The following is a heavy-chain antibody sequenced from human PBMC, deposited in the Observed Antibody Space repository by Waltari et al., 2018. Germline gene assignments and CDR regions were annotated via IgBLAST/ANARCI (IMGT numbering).Heavy chain of an antibody. D-gene: IGHD3-10*01. CDR1: GFTVSSNY. CDR2: IYSGGST. Sequence: EVQLVESGGGLIQPGGSLRLSCAASGFTVSSNYMSWFRQAPGKGLEWVSVIYSGGSTYYADSVKGRFTISRDNSKNTLYLQMNSLRAEDTAVYYCARDGFRERSAFDIWGQGTMVTVSS. J-gene: IGHJ3*02. V-gene: IGHV3-53*01. CDR3: ARDGFRERSAFDI.